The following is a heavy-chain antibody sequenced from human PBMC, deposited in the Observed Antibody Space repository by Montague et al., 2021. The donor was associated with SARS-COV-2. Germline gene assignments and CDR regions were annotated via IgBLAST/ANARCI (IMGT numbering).Heavy chain of an antibody. J-gene: IGHJ4*02. D-gene: IGHD6-13*01. CDR3: ARGSYSSSWYGPKYYFDY. Sequence: SETLSLTCAVYGGSFSGYYWSWIRQPQGKGLEWMGEINNSGRTNYTPSLKSRVPIPEETSKNQFSLKLSSVTAADTAVYYCARGSYSSSWYGPKYYFDYWGQGTLVTVSS. V-gene: IGHV4-34*01. CDR2: INNSGRT. CDR1: GGSFSGYY.